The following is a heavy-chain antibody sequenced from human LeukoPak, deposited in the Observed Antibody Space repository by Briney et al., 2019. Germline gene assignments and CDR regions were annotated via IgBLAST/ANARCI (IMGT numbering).Heavy chain of an antibody. J-gene: IGHJ4*02. Sequence: SETLSLTCTVSGAFIGSSSFYWAWIRQPPGKGLEWIGSLAYSGSTYYRSSLKSRVTLSVDSSKNQFSLNLTSVTAANSAVFYCASSTSYYYDTSGYFEYWGQGILVTVSS. CDR2: LAYSGST. CDR1: GAFIGSSSFY. CDR3: ASSTSYYYDTSGYFEY. D-gene: IGHD3-22*01. V-gene: IGHV4-39*01.